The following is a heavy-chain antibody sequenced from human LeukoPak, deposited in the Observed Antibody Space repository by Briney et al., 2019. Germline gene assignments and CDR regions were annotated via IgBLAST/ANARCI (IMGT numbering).Heavy chain of an antibody. Sequence: PSETLSLTCAVYGGSFSGYYWSWIRQHPGKGLEWIGYIYYSGSTYYNPSLKSRVTISVDTSKNQFSLKLSSVTAADTAVYYCASYCSSTSCSQQDKVFPAIGSGFDYWGQGTLVTVSS. CDR1: GGSFSGYY. CDR2: IYYSGST. D-gene: IGHD2-2*01. V-gene: IGHV4-31*11. J-gene: IGHJ4*02. CDR3: ASYCSSTSCSQQDKVFPAIGSGFDY.